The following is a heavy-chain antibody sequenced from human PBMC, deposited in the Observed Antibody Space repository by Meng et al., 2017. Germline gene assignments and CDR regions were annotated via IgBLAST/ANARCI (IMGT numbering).Heavy chain of an antibody. Sequence: GESLKISCKASGYTFTGYYMHWVRQAPGQGLEWMGWINPNSGGTNYAQKFQGRVTMTRDTSISTAYMELSRLRSDDTAVYYCARDWDIVVVPAAMPDYWGQGTLVTVSS. J-gene: IGHJ4*02. CDR1: GYTFTGYY. D-gene: IGHD2-2*01. CDR2: INPNSGGT. CDR3: ARDWDIVVVPAAMPDY. V-gene: IGHV1-2*02.